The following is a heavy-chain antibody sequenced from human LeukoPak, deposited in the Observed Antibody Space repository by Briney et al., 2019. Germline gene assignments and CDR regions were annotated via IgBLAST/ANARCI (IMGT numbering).Heavy chain of an antibody. J-gene: IGHJ4*02. CDR1: GGSISSSSYY. CDR2: IYYSGST. V-gene: IGHV4-39*07. Sequence: PSETLSLTCTVSGGSISSSSYYWGWIRQPPGKGLEWIGSIYYSGSTYYNPSLKSRVTISVDTSKNQFSLKLSSVTAADTAVYYCARVQSGSYPVVDYWGQGTLVTVSS. D-gene: IGHD1-26*01. CDR3: ARVQSGSYPVVDY.